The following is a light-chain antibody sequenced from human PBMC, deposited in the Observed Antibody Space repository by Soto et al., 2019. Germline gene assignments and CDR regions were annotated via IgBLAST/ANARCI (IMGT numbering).Light chain of an antibody. CDR1: QSVSSN. J-gene: IGKJ1*01. CDR3: HQHKSWPRT. Sequence: EIVMTQSPATLSVSTGASATLSCRASQSVSSNLAWYKQKPGQAPRLLIYGASTRATGIPARLSGSGSGTDVTLTISRLEPEDVAVDDGHQHKSWPRTFGQGTKVDIK. CDR2: GAS. V-gene: IGKV3-15*01.